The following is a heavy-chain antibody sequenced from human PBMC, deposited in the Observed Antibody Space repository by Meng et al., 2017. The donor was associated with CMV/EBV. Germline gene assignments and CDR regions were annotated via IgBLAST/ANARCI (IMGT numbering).Heavy chain of an antibody. J-gene: IGHJ4*02. CDR2: IKSKTDGGTT. D-gene: IGHD6-13*01. V-gene: IGHV3-15*01. Sequence: VESGGGVVKPGGSLRPFCEASGFNFSNAWMRWVRQAPGKGLEWGGRIKSKTDGGTTDYAAPVKGRFTISRDDSKNTLYLQMNSLKTEDTAVYYCTGIAAGWGQGTLVTVSS. CDR3: TGIAAG. CDR1: GFNFSNAW.